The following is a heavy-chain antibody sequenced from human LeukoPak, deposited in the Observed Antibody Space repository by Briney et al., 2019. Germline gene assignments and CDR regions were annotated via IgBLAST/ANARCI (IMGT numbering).Heavy chain of an antibody. J-gene: IGHJ6*02. CDR1: GFTVTDNY. CDR3: ARDPPYYYYGMDV. CDR2: IYSGGST. Sequence: GGSLRLSCAASGFTVTDNYMNWVRQSSGKGLEWVSVIYSGGSTYYADSVKGRFTISRDNSKNTLYLQMNSLRAEDTAVYYCARDPPYYYYGMDVWGQGTTVTVSS. V-gene: IGHV3-53*01.